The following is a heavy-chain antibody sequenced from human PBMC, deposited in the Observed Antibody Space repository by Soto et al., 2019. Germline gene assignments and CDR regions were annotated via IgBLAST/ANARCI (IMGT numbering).Heavy chain of an antibody. CDR1: GFTVSNNY. CDR2: IYVGGYT. D-gene: IGHD4-17*01. CDR3: AVYGLRPGFDS. Sequence: EVQLVESGGDLVQPGGSLRLSCAASGFTVSNNYMTWVRQAPGKGLEWVSLIYVGGYTYYADSVKGRFTISRDNSKNTLYLQMNSLLAEETAVYYCAVYGLRPGFDSWGQGTLVTVSS. V-gene: IGHV3-66*01. J-gene: IGHJ5*01.